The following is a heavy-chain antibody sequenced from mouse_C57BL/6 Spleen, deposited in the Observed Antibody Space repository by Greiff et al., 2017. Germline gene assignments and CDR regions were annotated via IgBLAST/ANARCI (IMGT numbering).Heavy chain of an antibody. V-gene: IGHV10-1*01. CDR2: IRSKSNNYAT. J-gene: IGHJ3*01. Sequence: GGGLVQPKGSLKLSCAASGFSFNTYAMNWVRQAPGKGLEWVARIRSKSNNYATYYADSVKDRFTISRDDSESMLYLQMNNLKTEDTAMYYCAFSGFAYWGQGTLVTVSA. CDR3: AFSGFAY. CDR1: GFSFNTYA.